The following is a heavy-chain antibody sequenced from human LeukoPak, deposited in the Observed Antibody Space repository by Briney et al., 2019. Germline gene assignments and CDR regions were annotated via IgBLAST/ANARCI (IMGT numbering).Heavy chain of an antibody. CDR3: TRESPQYSSGWDDAFDI. D-gene: IGHD6-19*01. Sequence: QAGGSLRLSCTASGFTFGDYAMSWFRQAPGKGLEWVGFIRSKAYGGTTEYAASVKGRFTISRDDSKSIAYLQMISLKTEDTAVYYCTRESPQYSSGWDDAFDIWGQGTMVTVSS. V-gene: IGHV3-49*03. CDR2: IRSKAYGGTT. CDR1: GFTFGDYA. J-gene: IGHJ3*02.